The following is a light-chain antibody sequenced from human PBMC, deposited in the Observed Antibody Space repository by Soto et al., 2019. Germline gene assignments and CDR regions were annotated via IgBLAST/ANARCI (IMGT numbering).Light chain of an antibody. CDR2: GAS. CDR3: QQYDIWPPT. Sequence: EIVMTQSPAILSGSPGERATLSCRASQSVSTNLAWFQQKPGQTPRLLFNGASTRATGIPARFTGSGSGTEFILTISSLQSEDFAVYYCQQYDIWPPTFGQGTKVDIK. V-gene: IGKV3-15*01. J-gene: IGKJ1*01. CDR1: QSVSTN.